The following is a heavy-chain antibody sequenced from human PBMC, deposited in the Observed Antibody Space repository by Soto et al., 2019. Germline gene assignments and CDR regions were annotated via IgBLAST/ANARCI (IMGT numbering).Heavy chain of an antibody. CDR2: ISGSGDTT. V-gene: IGHV3-23*01. D-gene: IGHD6-19*01. CDR3: VKGGWCDD. CDR1: GFTFTTYV. Sequence: EVQLLESGGGLVQPGGSLRLSCVASGFTFTTYVMTWVRQAPGKGLEWVSAISGSGDTTYYADPVKGRFTISRDNSKNPLFLQMNSLRAEDTAVYYCVKGGWCDDWGQGTLVTVSS. J-gene: IGHJ4*02.